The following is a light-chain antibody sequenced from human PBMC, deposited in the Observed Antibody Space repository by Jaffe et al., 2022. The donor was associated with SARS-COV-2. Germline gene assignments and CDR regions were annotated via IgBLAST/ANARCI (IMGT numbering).Light chain of an antibody. CDR2: DAS. Sequence: DIQLTQSPSSLSASVGDRVSITCQASQDIRNYLNWYQQKPGKAPKLLIYDASNLETGVPSRFRGSGTGTDFTFTISSLQPEDIATYYCQQFDDLPVFGGGTKVEIK. CDR3: QQFDDLPV. CDR1: QDIRNY. V-gene: IGKV1-33*01. J-gene: IGKJ4*01.